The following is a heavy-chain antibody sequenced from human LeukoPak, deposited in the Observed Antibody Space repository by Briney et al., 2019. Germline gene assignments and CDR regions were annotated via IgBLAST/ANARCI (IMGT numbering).Heavy chain of an antibody. CDR1: GGSISSYY. V-gene: IGHV4-59*01. CDR2: IYYSGST. Sequence: SETLSLTCTVSGGSISSYYWSWIRQPPGKGLEWIGYIYYSGSTNYNPSLKSRVTISVDTSKNQFSLKLSSVTAADTAVYYCARVRPLVGATSADALDIWGQGTMVTVSS. CDR3: ARVRPLVGATSADALDI. D-gene: IGHD1-26*01. J-gene: IGHJ3*02.